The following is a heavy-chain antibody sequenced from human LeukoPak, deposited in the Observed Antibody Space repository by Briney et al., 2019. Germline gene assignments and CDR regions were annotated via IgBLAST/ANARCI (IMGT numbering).Heavy chain of an antibody. Sequence: SETLSLTCIVSGGSISSSSYYWGWIRQPPGKGLEWIGSIYYSGSTNYNPSLKSRVTISVDTSKNQFSLKLSSVTAADTAVYYCARSLWRGSYRYYYYYGMDVWGQGTTVTVSS. CDR2: IYYSGST. CDR1: GGSISSSSYY. V-gene: IGHV4-39*07. CDR3: ARSLWRGSYRYYYYYGMDV. J-gene: IGHJ6*02. D-gene: IGHD1-26*01.